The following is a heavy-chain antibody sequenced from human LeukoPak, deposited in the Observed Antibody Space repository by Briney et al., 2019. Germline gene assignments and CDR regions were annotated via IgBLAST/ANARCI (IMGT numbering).Heavy chain of an antibody. D-gene: IGHD6-13*01. Sequence: GASVKVSCKASGYSFTSYDINWVRQATGQGLEWMGWMNPNSGNTDYAQKFQGRVTITRNTSISTAYMELSSLRSEDTAVYYCARSLSTWYYDDYWGQGTLVTVSS. CDR1: GYSFTSYD. CDR3: ARSLSTWYYDDY. CDR2: MNPNSGNT. J-gene: IGHJ4*02. V-gene: IGHV1-8*03.